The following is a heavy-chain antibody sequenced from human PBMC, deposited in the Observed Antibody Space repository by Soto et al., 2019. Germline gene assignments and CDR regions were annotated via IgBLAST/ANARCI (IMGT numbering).Heavy chain of an antibody. CDR2: ISGSGNST. CDR1: GFTFSSYA. Sequence: GGSLRLSCAASGFTFSSYAMSWVRQAPGKGLEWVSGISGSGNSTYYADSVKGRFTISRDNAKNTLYLQMNSLRAEDTAVYYCARDTALNYYDSSGDHFDYWGQGTLVTVSS. CDR3: ARDTALNYYDSSGDHFDY. J-gene: IGHJ4*02. V-gene: IGHV3-23*01. D-gene: IGHD3-22*01.